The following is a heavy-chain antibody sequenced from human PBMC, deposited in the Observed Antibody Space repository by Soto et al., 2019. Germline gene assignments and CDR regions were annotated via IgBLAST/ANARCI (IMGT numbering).Heavy chain of an antibody. CDR3: ASADYSRVQLWSFDY. Sequence: EVQLLESGGGLVQPGGSLRLSCAASGFTFSSYAMSWVRQAPGKGLEWVSAISGSGDKTYYAYSVKGRFTISRDNSKKTMYLQMNSLRAEYTAIYYCASADYSRVQLWSFDYWGQGTLVTVSS. D-gene: IGHD5-18*01. J-gene: IGHJ4*02. CDR1: GFTFSSYA. CDR2: ISGSGDKT. V-gene: IGHV3-23*01.